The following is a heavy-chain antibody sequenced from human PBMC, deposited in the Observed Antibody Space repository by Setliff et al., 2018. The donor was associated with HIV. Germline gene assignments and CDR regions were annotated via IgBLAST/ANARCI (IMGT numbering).Heavy chain of an antibody. V-gene: IGHV4-59*02. Sequence: PSETLSLTCTVSGGSVNVEYWSWLRRPPGKALEWIAWIHDSGTTNYNPSLKSRVTISRDTSKNQFSLELSSVTPADTAVYYCARGGASSKYFDSWGQGTLVTVSS. CDR1: GGSVNVEY. D-gene: IGHD2-15*01. CDR3: ARGGASSKYFDS. CDR2: IHDSGTT. J-gene: IGHJ4*02.